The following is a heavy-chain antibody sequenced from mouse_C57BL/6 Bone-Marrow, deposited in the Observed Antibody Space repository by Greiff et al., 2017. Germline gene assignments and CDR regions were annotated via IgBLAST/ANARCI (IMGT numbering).Heavy chain of an antibody. CDR1: GFNIKDYY. D-gene: IGHD1-1*01. CDR2: IDPEDGET. V-gene: IGHV14-2*01. CDR3: AREDYGHYYAMDY. J-gene: IGHJ4*01. Sequence: VQLKESGAELVKPGASVKLSCTASGFNIKDYYMHWVKQRTEQGLEWIGRIDPEDGETKYAPKFQGKATITADTSSNTAYLQLSSLTSEDTAVYYFAREDYGHYYAMDYWGQGTSVTVSS.